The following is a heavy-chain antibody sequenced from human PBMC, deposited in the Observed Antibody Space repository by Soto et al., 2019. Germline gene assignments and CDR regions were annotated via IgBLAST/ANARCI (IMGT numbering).Heavy chain of an antibody. Sequence: VLLLESGGGLVQPGGSLRLSCAASGFTFSSYAMSWVRQAPGKGLEWVSAISGSGGSTYYADSVKGRFTISRDNSKNTLYLQMNSLRAEDTAVYYCARDLDGYNRPLDYWGQGTLVTVSS. V-gene: IGHV3-23*01. CDR1: GFTFSSYA. J-gene: IGHJ4*02. D-gene: IGHD5-12*01. CDR3: ARDLDGYNRPLDY. CDR2: ISGSGGST.